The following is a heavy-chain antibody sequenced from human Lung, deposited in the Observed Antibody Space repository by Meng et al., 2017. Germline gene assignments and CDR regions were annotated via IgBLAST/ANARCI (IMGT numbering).Heavy chain of an antibody. V-gene: IGHV4-34*01. D-gene: IGHD4-11*01. Sequence: QGHRTQWGAGLLKPSGPLSLTCVVSGGSFSDYYGSWIRQPPGKGLEWIGEINHSGSTNYTPSLESRATISVDTSQNNLSLKLSSVTAADSAVYYCARGPTTMSHDFDYWGQGTLVTVSS. CDR2: INHSGST. J-gene: IGHJ4*02. CDR3: ARGPTTMSHDFDY. CDR1: GGSFSDYY.